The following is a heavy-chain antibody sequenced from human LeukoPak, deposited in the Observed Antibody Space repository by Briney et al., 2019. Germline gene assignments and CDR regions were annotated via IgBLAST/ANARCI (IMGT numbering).Heavy chain of an antibody. V-gene: IGHV4-59*01. CDR1: GGSLSSYY. CDR3: ARGDEGRDAFDI. Sequence: SQTLSLTCTVSGGSLSSYYWSWIRQPPGKGLEWIGYIYYSGSTNYNPSLKSRVTISVDTSKNQFSLKLSSVTAADTAVYYCARGDEGRDAFDIWGQGTMVTVSS. J-gene: IGHJ3*02. D-gene: IGHD2-21*02. CDR2: IYYSGST.